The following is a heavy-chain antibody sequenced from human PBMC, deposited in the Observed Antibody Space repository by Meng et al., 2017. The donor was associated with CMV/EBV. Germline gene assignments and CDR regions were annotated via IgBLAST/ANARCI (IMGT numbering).Heavy chain of an antibody. J-gene: IGHJ4*02. D-gene: IGHD2-15*01. CDR2: SIPILGIA. Sequence: SVKVSCKASVGTFSSYAISWVRPAPGRGREGMGGSIPILGIANYAQKFQGRVTITADKSTSTAYMELSSLRSEDTAVYYCARVHIVADDISWDYFDYWGQGTLVTVSS. CDR1: VGTFSSYA. CDR3: ARVHIVADDISWDYFDY. V-gene: IGHV1-69*10.